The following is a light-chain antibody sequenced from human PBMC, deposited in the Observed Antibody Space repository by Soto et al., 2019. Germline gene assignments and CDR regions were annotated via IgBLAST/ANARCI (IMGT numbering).Light chain of an antibody. CDR3: QQYGDWPLT. CDR2: GAS. Sequence: VMTQSPAPLSVSPGNTVTLSCTANQTIPSNLAWYQKKPGQAPRLIIYGASTRATSIAARFSGSGSGTEFTLTISSLQSEDVAVYYCQQYGDWPLTLGGGTKVDIK. J-gene: IGKJ4*01. CDR1: QTIPSN. V-gene: IGKV3-15*01.